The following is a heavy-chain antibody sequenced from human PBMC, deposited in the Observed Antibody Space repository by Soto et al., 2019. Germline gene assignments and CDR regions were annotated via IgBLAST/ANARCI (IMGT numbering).Heavy chain of an antibody. Sequence: PGESLKISCKGSGYTFISYWIGWVRQTPGKGLEWMGIIYPGDSDTRYSPSFQGQVTISADKSITTAYLQWSSLKASDTAMYYCARPKGYCSGGSCYAREFGRAFDIWGQGTMVTVSS. V-gene: IGHV5-51*01. D-gene: IGHD2-15*01. J-gene: IGHJ3*02. CDR3: ARPKGYCSGGSCYAREFGRAFDI. CDR2: IYPGDSDT. CDR1: GYTFISYW.